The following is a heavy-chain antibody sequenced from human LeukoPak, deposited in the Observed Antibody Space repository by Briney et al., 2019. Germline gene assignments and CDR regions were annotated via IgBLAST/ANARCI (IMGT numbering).Heavy chain of an antibody. J-gene: IGHJ4*02. CDR1: EFTFSDYY. CDR2: ISSSSSYT. V-gene: IGHV3-11*03. D-gene: IGHD1-26*01. Sequence: PGGSLRLSCAASEFTFSDYYMSWIRQAPGRGLEGVSYISSSSSYTNYADSVKGRFTISRDNAKNSLYLQMNSLRAEDTAVYYCARQVSGSYLVDYWGQGTLVTVSS. CDR3: ARQVSGSYLVDY.